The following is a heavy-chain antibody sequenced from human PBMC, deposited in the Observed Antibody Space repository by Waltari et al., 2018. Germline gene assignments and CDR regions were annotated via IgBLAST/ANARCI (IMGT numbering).Heavy chain of an antibody. CDR3: VRHRDIVATLFDY. CDR2: IYYSGST. Sequence: QLQLQESGPGLVKPSETLSLTCTVSGGSITSNNYYLGWIRQPPGKGLEWRGTIYYSGSTYSNPSPKSRVAIPVDTSKKQFSLKVTSVTAADTAGYYCVRHRDIVATLFDYWGQGTLITVSS. J-gene: IGHJ4*02. D-gene: IGHD5-12*01. V-gene: IGHV4-39*01. CDR1: GGSITSNNYY.